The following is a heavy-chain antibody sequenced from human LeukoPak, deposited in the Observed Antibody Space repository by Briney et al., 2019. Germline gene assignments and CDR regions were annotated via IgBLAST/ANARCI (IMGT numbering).Heavy chain of an antibody. D-gene: IGHD6-13*01. J-gene: IGHJ4*02. V-gene: IGHV1-46*01. CDR1: GGTFSSYA. Sequence: GASVKVSCKASGGTFSSYAISWVRQAPGQGLEWMGIINPSGGTSYAQKLQGRITMTRDTSTSTLLMELSSLRSEDTAVYYCAREGVAGTGLDYWGQGTLVTVSS. CDR3: AREGVAGTGLDY. CDR2: INPSGGT.